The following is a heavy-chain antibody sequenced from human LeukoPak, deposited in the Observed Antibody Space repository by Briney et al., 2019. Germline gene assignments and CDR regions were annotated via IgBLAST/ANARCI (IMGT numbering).Heavy chain of an antibody. Sequence: GRSLRLSCAASGFTFSSYGMHWVRQAPGKGLEWVAVIWYDGSNKYYADSVKGRFTISRDNSKNTLYLQMNSLRAEDTAVYYCARDLEWSRRKQRLTPAAFDIWGQGTMVTVSS. J-gene: IGHJ3*02. D-gene: IGHD3-3*01. CDR1: GFTFSSYG. V-gene: IGHV3-33*01. CDR3: ARDLEWSRRKQRLTPAAFDI. CDR2: IWYDGSNK.